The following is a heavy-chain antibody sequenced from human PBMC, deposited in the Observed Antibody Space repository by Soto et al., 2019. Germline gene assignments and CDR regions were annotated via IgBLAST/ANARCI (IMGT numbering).Heavy chain of an antibody. D-gene: IGHD2-15*01. CDR3: ARGYCSGGSCLYNWFDP. CDR2: IYYSGNT. CDR1: GGSISSGGYY. J-gene: IGHJ5*02. V-gene: IGHV4-31*03. Sequence: QVQLQESGPGLVKPSQTLSLTCTVSGGSISSGGYYWSWIRQHPGKGLEWIGYIYYSGNTYYNPSLKTRVTMSVEPSKNQFSLKLSSVTAADTAVYYCARGYCSGGSCLYNWFDPWGQGTLVTVSS.